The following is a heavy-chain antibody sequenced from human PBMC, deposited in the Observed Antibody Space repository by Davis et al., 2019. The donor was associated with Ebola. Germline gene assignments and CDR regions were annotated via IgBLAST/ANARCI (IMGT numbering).Heavy chain of an antibody. V-gene: IGHV1-18*04. J-gene: IGHJ6*03. CDR3: AGLKTRGYCSSTSCYYYYYMDV. Sequence: ASVKVSCKASGYTFNSYGISWVRQAPGQGLEWMGWTSVDNGNTNYAQKVQGRVTMTTDTSTNTAYMELSSLRSEDTAVYYCAGLKTRGYCSSTSCYYYYYMDVWGKGTTVTVSS. CDR1: GYTFNSYG. CDR2: TSVDNGNT. D-gene: IGHD2-2*01.